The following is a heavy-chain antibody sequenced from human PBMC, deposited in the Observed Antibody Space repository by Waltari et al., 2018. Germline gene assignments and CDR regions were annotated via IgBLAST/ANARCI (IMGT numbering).Heavy chain of an antibody. J-gene: IGHJ4*02. Sequence: EVQLVESGGGLVQPGGSLRLSCAGSGFTVSSNYMNWVRQTPGKWLEWVSIIYSCGSTYYADSVKGRFTISRDNSKNTLHLQMNSLRAEDTAVYFCSYGRFEYWGQGTLVTVSS. V-gene: IGHV3-66*02. D-gene: IGHD5-18*01. CDR1: GFTVSSNY. CDR3: SYGRFEY. CDR2: IYSCGST.